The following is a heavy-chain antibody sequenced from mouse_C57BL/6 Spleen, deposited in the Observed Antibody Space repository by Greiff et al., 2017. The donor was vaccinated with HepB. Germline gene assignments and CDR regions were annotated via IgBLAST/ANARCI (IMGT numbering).Heavy chain of an antibody. D-gene: IGHD1-1*01. J-gene: IGHJ3*01. CDR3: ARRYYYGSSGFAY. V-gene: IGHV1-50*01. CDR2: IDPSDSYT. CDR1: GYTFTSYW. Sequence: QVQLQQPGAELVKPGASVKLSCKASGYTFTSYWMQWVKQRPGQGLEWIGKIDPSDSYTNYNQKFKGKATLTVDTSSSTAYMQLSSLTSEDSAVYYCARRYYYGSSGFAYWGQGTLVTVSA.